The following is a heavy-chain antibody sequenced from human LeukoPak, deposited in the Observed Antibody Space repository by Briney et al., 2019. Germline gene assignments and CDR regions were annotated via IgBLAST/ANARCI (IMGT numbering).Heavy chain of an antibody. CDR3: ASQFE. CDR1: GGSIRGSSYY. Sequence: SETLSLTCTVSGGSIRGSSYYWGWIRQPPGKGLEWIGTIYYSGSTFSIPSLKSRVTISVDTSKNQFSLKLNSVTAADTAVYYCASQFEWGQGTLVTVSS. V-gene: IGHV4-39*01. CDR2: IYYSGST. J-gene: IGHJ4*02. D-gene: IGHD3-16*01.